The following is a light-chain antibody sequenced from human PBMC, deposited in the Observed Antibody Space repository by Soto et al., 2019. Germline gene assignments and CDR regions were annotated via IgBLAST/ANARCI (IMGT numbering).Light chain of an antibody. CDR3: AAWDDGLNAVV. V-gene: IGLV1-44*01. CDR2: SFN. CDR1: SSNIGSNT. Sequence: QSVLTQPPSASGTPGQRVTISCSGSSSNIGSNTLNWYQQLPGTAPQLLIYSFNQRPSGVPDRFSGSRSGTSASLVISGLQSGDEADYYCAAWDDGLNAVVFGGGTKLTVL. J-gene: IGLJ2*01.